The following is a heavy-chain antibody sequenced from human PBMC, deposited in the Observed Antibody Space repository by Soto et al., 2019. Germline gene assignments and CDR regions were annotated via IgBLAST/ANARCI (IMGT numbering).Heavy chain of an antibody. V-gene: IGHV3-11*04. D-gene: IGHD6-19*01. CDR3: ARDPSPYNSGWYGIDF. CDR2: ISSSGSTI. CDR1: GFTFSDYY. J-gene: IGHJ4*01. Sequence: VGSLRLSCAASGFTFSDYYMSWIRQAPGKGLEWVSYISSSGSTIYYADSVKGRFTTSRDNSKNTLFLQMSSLTADDSAVYYCARDPSPYNSGWYGIDFWGLGTLVTVSS.